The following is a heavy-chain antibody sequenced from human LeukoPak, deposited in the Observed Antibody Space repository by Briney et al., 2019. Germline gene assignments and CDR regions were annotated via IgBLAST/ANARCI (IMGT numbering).Heavy chain of an antibody. V-gene: IGHV3-53*04. J-gene: IGHJ6*02. Sequence: PGRSLRLSCAASGFTVSSNYMSWVRQAPGKGLEWVSVIYSGGSTYYADSVKGRFTIPRHNSKNTLYLQMNSLRAEDTAVYYCAREDPSYGMDVWGQGTTVTVSS. CDR2: IYSGGST. CDR1: GFTVSSNY. CDR3: AREDPSYGMDV.